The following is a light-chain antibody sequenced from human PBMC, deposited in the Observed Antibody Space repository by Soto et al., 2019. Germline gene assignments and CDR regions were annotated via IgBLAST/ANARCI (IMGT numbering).Light chain of an antibody. CDR3: SSYTTTSTVV. J-gene: IGLJ3*02. V-gene: IGLV2-14*01. CDR1: SSDVGGYNF. CDR2: EVT. Sequence: QSALTQPASVSGSPGQSITISCTGTSSDVGGYNFVSWYQQYPGRAPKFLIYEVTYRPSGVSNRFSGSKSGNTASLTISGLQTEDEADYYCSSYTTTSTVVFGGGTKLTVL.